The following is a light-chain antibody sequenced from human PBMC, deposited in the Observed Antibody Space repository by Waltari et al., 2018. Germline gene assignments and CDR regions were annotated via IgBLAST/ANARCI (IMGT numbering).Light chain of an antibody. CDR3: SSYTSSSTLYV. Sequence: QSALTQPASVSGSPGQSLTISCTGTSSDVGGYNYASWYQQHPGKAPQLMIYEVSNRPSGVSNRFSGSKSGDTASLTISGLQAEDEADYYCSSYTSSSTLYVFGTGTKVTVL. J-gene: IGLJ1*01. CDR1: SSDVGGYNY. CDR2: EVS. V-gene: IGLV2-14*01.